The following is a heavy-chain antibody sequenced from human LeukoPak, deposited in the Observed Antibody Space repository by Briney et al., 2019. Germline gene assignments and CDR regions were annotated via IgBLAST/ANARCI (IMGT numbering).Heavy chain of an antibody. CDR2: INPSGGST. Sequence: ASVKVSCKASRYTFTSYYMHWVRQAPGQGLEWMGIINPSGGSTSYAQKFQGRVTMTRDTSTSTVYMELSSLRSEDTAVYYCARVSRLLAWSDPWGQGTLVTVSS. J-gene: IGHJ5*02. CDR1: RYTFTSYY. CDR3: ARVSRLLAWSDP. V-gene: IGHV1-46*03. D-gene: IGHD2-15*01.